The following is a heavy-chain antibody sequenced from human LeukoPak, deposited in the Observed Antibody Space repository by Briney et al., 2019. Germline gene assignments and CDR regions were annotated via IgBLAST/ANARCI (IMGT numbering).Heavy chain of an antibody. Sequence: ASVKVSCRASGYTFTSYGISWVRQAPGQGLECMGWISAYNGNTNYAQKLQGRVTMTTDTSTSTAYMELRSLRSDDTAVYYCARGNYYDILTGYPTLYGMDVWGQGTTVTVSS. D-gene: IGHD3-9*01. CDR3: ARGNYYDILTGYPTLYGMDV. CDR2: ISAYNGNT. V-gene: IGHV1-18*01. J-gene: IGHJ6*02. CDR1: GYTFTSYG.